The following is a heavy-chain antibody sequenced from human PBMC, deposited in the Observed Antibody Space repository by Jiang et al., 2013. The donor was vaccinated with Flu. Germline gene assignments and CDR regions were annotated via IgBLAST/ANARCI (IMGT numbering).Heavy chain of an antibody. D-gene: IGHD3-22*01. CDR2: IYYSGST. J-gene: IGHJ6*04. CDR3: ARHFSGDYYDSSGPYQYYYYGMDV. Sequence: GLVKPSETLSLTCSVSGGSINSYYWSWIRQPPGKGLEWIGYIYYSGSTNYNPSLKSRVTISVDTSKNQFSLKLSSVTAADTAVYYCARHFSGDYYDSSGPYQYYYYGMDVWGKGTTVTVSS. V-gene: IGHV4-59*08. CDR1: GGSINSYY.